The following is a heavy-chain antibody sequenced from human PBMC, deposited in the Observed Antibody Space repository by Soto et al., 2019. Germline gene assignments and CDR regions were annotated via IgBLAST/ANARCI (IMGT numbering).Heavy chain of an antibody. CDR2: ISAYNGNT. CDR1: GYTFTSYG. D-gene: IGHD3-10*01. CDR3: ARVLREYYGSGSYLSLGY. J-gene: IGHJ4*02. Sequence: QVQLVQSGAEVKKPGASVKVSCKASGYTFTSYGISWVRQDPGQGLEWMGWISAYNGNTNYAQKLQGRVTMTTDTSTSTAYMELRSLRSDDTAVYYCARVLREYYGSGSYLSLGYWGQGTLVTVSS. V-gene: IGHV1-18*01.